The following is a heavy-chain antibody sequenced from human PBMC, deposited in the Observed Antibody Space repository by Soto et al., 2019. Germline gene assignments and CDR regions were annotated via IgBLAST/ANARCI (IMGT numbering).Heavy chain of an antibody. CDR1: GYTFTSYG. CDR3: ARDPYDFWSGYYRAPFDY. Sequence: ASVKVSCKASGYTFTSYGISWVRQAPGQGLEWMGWISAYNGNTNYAQKLQGRVTMTTDTSTSTAYMELRSLRSDDTAVYYCARDPYDFWSGYYRAPFDYWGQGTLVTVSS. CDR2: ISAYNGNT. D-gene: IGHD3-3*01. V-gene: IGHV1-18*01. J-gene: IGHJ4*02.